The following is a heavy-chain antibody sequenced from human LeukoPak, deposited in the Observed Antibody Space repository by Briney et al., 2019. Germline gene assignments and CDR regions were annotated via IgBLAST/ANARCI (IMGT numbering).Heavy chain of an antibody. CDR2: MSYDGSNE. CDR1: GFTFTSYG. D-gene: IGHD4-17*01. CDR3: AKGRTRLTTTPFDY. Sequence: GRSLRLSCAVSGFTFTSYGMHWVRQATGKGLEWVAFMSYDGSNEYYADSVEGRFTMSRDNSENTLHLQMNSLRVEDTAVYYCAKGRTRLTTTPFDYWGQGTLVTVSS. J-gene: IGHJ4*02. V-gene: IGHV3-30*18.